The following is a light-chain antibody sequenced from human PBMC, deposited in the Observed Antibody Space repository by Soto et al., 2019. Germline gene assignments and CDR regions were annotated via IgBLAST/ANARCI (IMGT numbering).Light chain of an antibody. V-gene: IGLV2-14*03. J-gene: IGLJ3*02. Sequence: QSALTQVASVSGSPGQSITISCTGTSSDVGGRDFVSWYQQHSGKAPKLIIYNVNYRPSGVSDRFSGSKSGNTASLTISGLQADDEADYYCSSYTNTATVVFGGGTKLTVL. CDR3: SSYTNTATVV. CDR1: SSDVGGRDF. CDR2: NVN.